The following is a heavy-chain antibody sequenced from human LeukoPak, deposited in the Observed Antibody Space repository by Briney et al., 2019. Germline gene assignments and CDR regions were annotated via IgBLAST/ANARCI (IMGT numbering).Heavy chain of an antibody. Sequence: SQTLSLTCTVSGGSISSGGYYWSWIRQPPGKGLEWIGEINHSGSTNYNPSLKSRVTISVDTSKNQFSLKLSSVTAADTAVYYCARLDYGYYDSSGYYYWGQGTLVTVSS. V-gene: IGHV4-30-2*01. CDR2: INHSGST. D-gene: IGHD3-22*01. J-gene: IGHJ4*02. CDR1: GGSISSGGYY. CDR3: ARLDYGYYDSSGYYY.